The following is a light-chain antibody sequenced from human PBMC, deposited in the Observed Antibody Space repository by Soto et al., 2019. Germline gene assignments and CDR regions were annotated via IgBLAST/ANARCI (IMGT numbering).Light chain of an antibody. Sequence: QSALTQPAYVSGSRGQSITIPCTGTSSDIGGYNYVSWYQQFPGKAPKLMIYDVSNRPSGVSNRFSASKSGNTASLTISGLQAEDEASYYCSSYTSSSTLVVFGGGTKLTVL. CDR3: SSYTSSSTLVV. CDR1: SSDIGGYNY. V-gene: IGLV2-14*01. CDR2: DVS. J-gene: IGLJ2*01.